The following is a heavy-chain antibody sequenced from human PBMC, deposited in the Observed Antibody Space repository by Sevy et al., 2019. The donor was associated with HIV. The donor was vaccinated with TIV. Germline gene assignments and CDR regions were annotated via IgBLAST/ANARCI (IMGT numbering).Heavy chain of an antibody. Sequence: GGSLRLSCVASGFTFGTYGMNWVRQAPGKGLEWVSSISSSSSYIYYADSVKGRFTISRDNAKNSLYLQMNSLRAEDTAVYYCARDLRNYDFWSGSTYMDVWGKGTTVTVSS. V-gene: IGHV3-21*01. CDR1: GFTFGTYG. J-gene: IGHJ6*03. CDR2: ISSSSSYI. D-gene: IGHD3-3*01. CDR3: ARDLRNYDFWSGSTYMDV.